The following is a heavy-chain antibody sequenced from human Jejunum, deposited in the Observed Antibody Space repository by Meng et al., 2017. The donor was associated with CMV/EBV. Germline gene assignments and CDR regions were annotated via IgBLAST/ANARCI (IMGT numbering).Heavy chain of an antibody. J-gene: IGHJ4*02. CDR1: SVPFSSYA. Sequence: EVQLVESGGGLVQPGGSLRLSCAASSVPFSSYAMHWVRQAPGKGLEYVSAISSNGGSTYYADSVKGRFTISRDNSKNTLYLQMGSLRAEDMAVYYCARSMAPGWDAESYYRILDYWGQGTLVTVAS. CDR3: ARSMAPGWDAESYYRILDY. V-gene: IGHV3-64*07. D-gene: IGHD3-10*01. CDR2: ISSNGGST.